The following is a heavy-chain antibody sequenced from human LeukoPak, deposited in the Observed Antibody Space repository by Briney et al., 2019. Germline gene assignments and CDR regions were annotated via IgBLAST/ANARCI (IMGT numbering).Heavy chain of an antibody. D-gene: IGHD2-21*01. J-gene: IGHJ3*02. CDR1: GGSISSYY. CDR3: ARDLVGPFDI. Sequence: SETLSLTCTVSGGSISSYYWSWIRQPPGKGLEWIGYIFYSGSTNYNPSLKSRVTISIDTSKNQFSLKLSSVTAADTAVYYCARDLVGPFDIWGQGTMVTVSS. V-gene: IGHV4-59*01. CDR2: IFYSGST.